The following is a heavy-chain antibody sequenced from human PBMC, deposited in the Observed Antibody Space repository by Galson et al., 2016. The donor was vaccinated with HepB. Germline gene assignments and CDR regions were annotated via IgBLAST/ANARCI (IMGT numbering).Heavy chain of an antibody. CDR2: IYDNGDT. CDR3: AREIYGGNSRPFDY. Sequence: QPPGKRLEWLGSIYDNGDTNYNPSLNSRLTMSIDTSKNQFTLKLGSVTTADTAVYYCAREIYGGNSRPFDYWGQGTLVTVSS. J-gene: IGHJ4*02. D-gene: IGHD4-23*01. V-gene: IGHV4-59*01.